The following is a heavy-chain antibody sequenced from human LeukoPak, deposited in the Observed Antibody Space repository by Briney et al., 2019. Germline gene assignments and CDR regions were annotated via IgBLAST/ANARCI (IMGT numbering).Heavy chain of an antibody. CDR2: IHYSGSS. Sequence: SETLSLTCAVSGGSISTYYWSWIRQPPGKGLEWIGYIHYSGSSNYNPSLKSRVTISLDTSKNQSSLKLSSVTAADTAVYYCARGAAATYWGQGTLVTVSS. CDR3: ARGAAATY. V-gene: IGHV4-59*01. CDR1: GGSISTYY. J-gene: IGHJ4*02. D-gene: IGHD6-13*01.